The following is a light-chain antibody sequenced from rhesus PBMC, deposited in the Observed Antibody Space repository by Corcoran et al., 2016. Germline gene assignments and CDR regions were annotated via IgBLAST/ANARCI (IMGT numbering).Light chain of an antibody. V-gene: IGLV3S11*01. J-gene: IGLJ1*01. CDR3: GSWDNSGNHYI. Sequence: SSGLTQEPALSVALGHTVRMTCQGDSLKTYYAGWYQQQPGQVPVLVIYGNTNRPSGIPGRFSGSWSGNTGSLTITGAQVEDEADYYCGSWDNSGNHYIFGAGTRLTVL. CDR1: SLKTYY. CDR2: GNT.